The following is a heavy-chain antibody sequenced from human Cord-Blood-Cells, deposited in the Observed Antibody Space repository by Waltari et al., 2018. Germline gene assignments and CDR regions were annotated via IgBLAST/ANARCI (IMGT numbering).Heavy chain of an antibody. V-gene: IGHV4-39*01. J-gene: IGHJ4*02. CDR2: IYYSGST. Sequence: QLQLQESGPGLVKPSETLSLTCTVSGCSISSSSYSWGWLRQPPGKGLEWIGSIYYSGSTYYNPSLKSRVTISVDTSKNQFSLKLSSVTAADTAVYYCARHRDLAWYFDYWGQGTLVTVSS. CDR1: GCSISSSSYS. D-gene: IGHD3-10*01. CDR3: ARHRDLAWYFDY.